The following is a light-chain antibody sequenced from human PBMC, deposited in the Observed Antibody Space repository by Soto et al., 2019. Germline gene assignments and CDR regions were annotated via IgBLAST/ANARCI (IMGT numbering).Light chain of an antibody. CDR2: DVS. CDR3: SSYTTSNTRQIV. CDR1: RRDGGGYNY. Sequence: HSSLTPPPPLFGSSVQSISHSSNHTRRDGGGYNYVSWYQHHPGKAPKLIIYDVSNRPSGVSIRFSGSKSDNTASLTISGLQPEDEADYHCSSYTTSNTRQIVFGTGTKVTVL. J-gene: IGLJ1*01. V-gene: IGLV2-14*03.